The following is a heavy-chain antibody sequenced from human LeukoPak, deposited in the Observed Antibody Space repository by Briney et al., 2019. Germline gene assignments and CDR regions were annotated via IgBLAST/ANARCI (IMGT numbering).Heavy chain of an antibody. CDR1: VYTFTDHH. J-gene: IGHJ5*02. CDR3: ARGTFDP. V-gene: IGHV1-2*02. CDR2: IHPTSSDT. Sequence: ASVKVSCKASVYTFTDHHMHWVRQAPGQGLAWMGLIHPTSSDTKYAQKFQGTVTITKDTSTSTPYMQLSRLKSDDTAVYYCARGTFDPWGQGTLVTVS.